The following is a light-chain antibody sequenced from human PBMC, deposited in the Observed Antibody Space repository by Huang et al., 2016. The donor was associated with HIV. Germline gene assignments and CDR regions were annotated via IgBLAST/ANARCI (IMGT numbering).Light chain of an antibody. V-gene: IGKV2-28*01. CDR1: QSLLHDIGYNY. CDR3: MQSLQSLT. J-gene: IGKJ4*01. Sequence: DIVMTQSPLSLPVTPGEPASISCTSSQSLLHDIGYNYLASSRAPGVPDRFSGSGSGTNFTLEINTVEAEDVGTYYCMQSLQSLTFGGGTKVEIK.